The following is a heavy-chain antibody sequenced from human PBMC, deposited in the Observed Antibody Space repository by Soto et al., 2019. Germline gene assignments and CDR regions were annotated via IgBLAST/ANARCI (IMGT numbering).Heavy chain of an antibody. CDR1: GGSFSGYY. Sequence: SETLSLTCAVYGGSFSGYYWSWIRQPPGKGLEWIGEINHSGSTNYNPSLKSRVTISVDTSKNQFSLKLSSVTAAGTAVYYCAVGVRYFDWLLYDYWGQGTLVTVSS. D-gene: IGHD3-9*01. V-gene: IGHV4-34*01. J-gene: IGHJ4*02. CDR2: INHSGST. CDR3: AVGVRYFDWLLYDY.